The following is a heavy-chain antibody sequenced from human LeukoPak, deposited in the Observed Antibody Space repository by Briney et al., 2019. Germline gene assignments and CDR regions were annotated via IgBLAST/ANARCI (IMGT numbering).Heavy chain of an antibody. Sequence: ASVKVSCKASGYTFTGYYMHWVRQAPGQGLEGMGWINPNSGGTNYAQKFQGRVTMTRDTSISTAYMELSRLRSDDTAVYYCARDVTYYYDTSGYRDAFDIWGQGTMVTVSS. V-gene: IGHV1-2*02. J-gene: IGHJ3*02. CDR2: INPNSGGT. CDR3: ARDVTYYYDTSGYRDAFDI. D-gene: IGHD3-22*01. CDR1: GYTFTGYY.